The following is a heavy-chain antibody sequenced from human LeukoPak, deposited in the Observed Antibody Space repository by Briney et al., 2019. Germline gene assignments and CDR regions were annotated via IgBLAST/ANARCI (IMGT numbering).Heavy chain of an antibody. CDR2: IYYSGST. Sequence: PSETLSLTCTVSGGSISSYYWSWIRQPPGKGLEWIGYIYYSGSTNYNPSLKSRVTISVDTSKNQFSLKLSSVTAADTAVYYCARDLRDFWSGYNGYFDYWGQGTLVAVSS. D-gene: IGHD3-3*01. CDR1: GGSISSYY. V-gene: IGHV4-59*01. CDR3: ARDLRDFWSGYNGYFDY. J-gene: IGHJ4*02.